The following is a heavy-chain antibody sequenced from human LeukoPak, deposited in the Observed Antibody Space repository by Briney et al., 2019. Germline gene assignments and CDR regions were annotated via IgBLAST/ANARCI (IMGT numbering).Heavy chain of an antibody. CDR1: GFTFSSYA. J-gene: IGHJ4*02. CDR3: ARVRWNYYFDY. Sequence: GGSLRLSCADSGFTFSSYAMHWVRQAPGKGLEWVAVISYDGSNKYYADSVKGRFTISRDNSKNTLYLQMNSLRAEDTAVYYCARVRWNYYFDYWGQGTLVTVSS. V-gene: IGHV3-30*04. D-gene: IGHD4-23*01. CDR2: ISYDGSNK.